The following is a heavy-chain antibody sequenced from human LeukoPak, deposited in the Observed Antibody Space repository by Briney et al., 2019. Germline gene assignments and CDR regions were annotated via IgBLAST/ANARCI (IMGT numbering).Heavy chain of an antibody. D-gene: IGHD6-13*01. J-gene: IGHJ4*02. CDR2: ISRGGSAI. CDR3: ARQPTAAGSQ. CDR1: GFTFSDFY. Sequence: GGSLRLSCTASGFTFSDFYMSWIRQAPGKGLEWVSYISRGGSAIYYADSVKGRFTISRDNGKNSLYLQMNRLRAEDTAVYYCARQPTAAGSQWGQGTLVTVSS. V-gene: IGHV3-11*01.